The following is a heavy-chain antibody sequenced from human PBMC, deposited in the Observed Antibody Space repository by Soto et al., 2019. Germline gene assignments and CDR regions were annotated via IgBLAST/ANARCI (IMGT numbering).Heavy chain of an antibody. J-gene: IGHJ4*02. CDR2: IYSVGTA. Sequence: EVRLVETGGGLIQPGGSLRLSCAVSGFSVRDNYMYWVRQAPGKGLEWVSLIYSVGTARYADSVRGRFTISRDKSKNTLYLQMNSLREEDTAVYHCARKTDSGGDGGFWGQGTLVTVSS. V-gene: IGHV3-53*02. CDR1: GFSVRDNY. D-gene: IGHD2-21*01. CDR3: ARKTDSGGDGGF.